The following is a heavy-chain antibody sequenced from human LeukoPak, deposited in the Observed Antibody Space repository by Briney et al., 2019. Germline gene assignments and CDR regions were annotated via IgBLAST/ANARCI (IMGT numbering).Heavy chain of an antibody. CDR3: VLPRDSSGYQDY. V-gene: IGHV1-24*01. CDR1: GYTLTELS. J-gene: IGHJ4*02. D-gene: IGHD3-22*01. CDR2: FDPEDGET. Sequence: ASVKVSCKVSGYTLTELSMHWVRQAPGKGLEWMGGFDPEDGETIYAQKFQGRVTMTEDTSTDTAYMELSRLRSDDTAVYYCVLPRDSSGYQDYWGQGTLVTVSS.